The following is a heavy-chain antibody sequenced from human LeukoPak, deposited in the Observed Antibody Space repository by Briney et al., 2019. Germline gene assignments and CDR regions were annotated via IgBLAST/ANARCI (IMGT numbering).Heavy chain of an antibody. V-gene: IGHV1-69*04. CDR2: IIPILGIA. J-gene: IGHJ3*02. CDR1: GGTFSSYD. D-gene: IGHD3-16*01. CDR3: ARDSPEGGGGARRHAFDI. Sequence: GASVKVSCKASGGTFSSYDISWVRQAPGQGLEWMGRIIPILGIANYAQKFQGRVTITADKSTGTAYMELSSLRSEDTAVYYCARDSPEGGGGARRHAFDIRGQGTMVTVSS.